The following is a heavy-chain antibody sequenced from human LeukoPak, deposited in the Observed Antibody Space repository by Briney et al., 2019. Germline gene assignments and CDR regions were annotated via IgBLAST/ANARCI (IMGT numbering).Heavy chain of an antibody. CDR3: ARHGGSHFLY. CDR1: GYSISSGYY. J-gene: IGHJ4*02. V-gene: IGHV4-38-2*01. Sequence: SETLSLTCGVSGYSISSGYYWGWIRQPPGKGLEWIGYIYYSGTTKYNPSLKSRVTISVDTSKNQFSLKLSSVTAADTAVYYCARHGGSHFLYWGQGILVTVSS. D-gene: IGHD1-26*01. CDR2: IYYSGTT.